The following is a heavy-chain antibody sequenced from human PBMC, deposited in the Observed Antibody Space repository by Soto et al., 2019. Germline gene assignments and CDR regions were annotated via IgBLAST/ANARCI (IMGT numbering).Heavy chain of an antibody. J-gene: IGHJ6*02. CDR3: ARGEDAFFYYGLDV. Sequence: SETLSLTWTVSGGSITSSYWSGRRRPPGKGLGWIAYIYDTGISFYTPSTSYNPSLKSRVTMSVDTSKSQFSLKLTSVTAADTAVYYCARGEDAFFYYGLDVWGQGITVTVSS. CDR2: IYDTGISFYTPST. CDR1: GGSITSSY. V-gene: IGHV4-59*01.